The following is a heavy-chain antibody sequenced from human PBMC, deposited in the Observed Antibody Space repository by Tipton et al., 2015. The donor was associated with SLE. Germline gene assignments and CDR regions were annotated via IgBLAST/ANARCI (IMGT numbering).Heavy chain of an antibody. CDR3: ARVGSGVDY. Sequence: TLSLTCTVSGGSISSYYRSWIRQPPGKGLEWIGYIYYSGSTNYNPSLKSRVTISVDTSKNQFSLKLSSVTAADTAVYYCARVGSGVDYWGQGTLVTVSS. V-gene: IGHV4-59*01. CDR1: GGSISSYY. D-gene: IGHD3-10*01. CDR2: IYYSGST. J-gene: IGHJ4*02.